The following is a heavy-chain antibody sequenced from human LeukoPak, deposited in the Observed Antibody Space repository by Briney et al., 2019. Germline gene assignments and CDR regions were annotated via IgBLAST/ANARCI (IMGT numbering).Heavy chain of an antibody. J-gene: IGHJ4*02. CDR2: MNPNSGNT. CDR1: GYTFTSYD. CDR3: ARAPRNWGFDY. V-gene: IGHV1-8*01. Sequence: ASVKVSCKASGYTFTSYDINWVRQATGQGLEWMGWMNPNSGNTGYAQKFQGRVTMTRNTSISTAYMELSSLKSDDTAVYSCARAPRNWGFDYWGQGTLVTVSS. D-gene: IGHD7-27*01.